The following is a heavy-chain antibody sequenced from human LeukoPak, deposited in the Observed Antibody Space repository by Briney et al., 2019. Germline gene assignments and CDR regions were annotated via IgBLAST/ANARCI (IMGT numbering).Heavy chain of an antibody. CDR2: IWYDGSKK. Sequence: SGGSLRLSGAASGFTFSSYGMHWVRQAPGKGLEWVAVIWYDGSKKYYADSVKGRFTISRDNSKNTLYVQMNSMRAEDTAVYYCARGKYYYDSSGYYYGDLLYYFDYWGQGTLVTVSS. CDR1: GFTFSSYG. D-gene: IGHD3-22*01. CDR3: ARGKYYYDSSGYYYGDLLYYFDY. V-gene: IGHV3-33*01. J-gene: IGHJ4*02.